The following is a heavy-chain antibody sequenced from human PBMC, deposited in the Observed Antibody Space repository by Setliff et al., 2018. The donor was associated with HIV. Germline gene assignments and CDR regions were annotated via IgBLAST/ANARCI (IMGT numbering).Heavy chain of an antibody. J-gene: IGHJ3*02. CDR1: GYGFYGWW. CDR2: IYPDDSTT. V-gene: IGHV5-51*01. CDR3: VRRDGRVMNGFNI. Sequence: GESLKISCKGSGYGFYGWWIGWVRQMPGKGLEWMGIIYPDDSTTRYSPSFQGQVTMSADKSISTAYLQWTSLQASDTAMYYCVRRDGRVMNGFNIWGQGTMVTV. D-gene: IGHD2-21*02.